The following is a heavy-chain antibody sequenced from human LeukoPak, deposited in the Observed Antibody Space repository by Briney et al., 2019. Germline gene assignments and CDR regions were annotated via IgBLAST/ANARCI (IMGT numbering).Heavy chain of an antibody. D-gene: IGHD6-13*01. V-gene: IGHV1-69*13. CDR1: GGTFSSYA. Sequence: SVKVSCKASGGTFSSYAISWVRQAPGQGLEWMGGIIPIFGTANYAQKFQGRVTITADESTSTAYMELSSLRSEDTAVYYCARAIAARYQGVGSFDYWGQGTLVTVSS. CDR3: ARAIAARYQGVGSFDY. CDR2: IIPIFGTA. J-gene: IGHJ4*02.